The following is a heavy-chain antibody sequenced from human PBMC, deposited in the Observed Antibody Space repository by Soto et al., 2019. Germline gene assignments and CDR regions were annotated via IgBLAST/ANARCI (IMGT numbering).Heavy chain of an antibody. D-gene: IGHD5-18*01. J-gene: IGHJ5*02. CDR1: GFTFSSYA. V-gene: IGHV3-23*01. Sequence: GGSLRLSCAASGFTFSSYAMSWVRQAPGKGLEWVSLISGSGGSRYYADSVKGRFTISRDNSKNTLYLQMNSLRAGDTAVYYCAKVMVKNWFDPWGQGTLVTVSS. CDR2: ISGSGGSR. CDR3: AKVMVKNWFDP.